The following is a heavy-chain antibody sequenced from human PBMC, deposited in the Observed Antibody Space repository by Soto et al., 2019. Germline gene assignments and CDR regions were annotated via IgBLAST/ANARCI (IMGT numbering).Heavy chain of an antibody. CDR1: GYTFTSYY. J-gene: IGHJ6*03. V-gene: IGHV1-46*03. CDR3: ARAAEITMVRGLLSYYYYYMDV. D-gene: IGHD3-10*01. CDR2: INPSGGST. Sequence: QVQLVQSGAEVKKPGASVKVSCKASGYTFTSYYMHWVRQAPGQGLEWMGIINPSGGSTSYAQKFQGRVTMTRDTSTSTVYMELSSLRSEDTAVYYCARAAEITMVRGLLSYYYYYMDVWGKGTTVTVSS.